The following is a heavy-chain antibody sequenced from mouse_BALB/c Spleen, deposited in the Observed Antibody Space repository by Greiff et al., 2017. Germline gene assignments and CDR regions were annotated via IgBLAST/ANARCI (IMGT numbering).Heavy chain of an antibody. Sequence: VQLQESGAELAKPGASVKMSCKASGYTFTSYWMHWVKQRPGQGLEWIGYINPSTGYTEYNQKFKDKATLTADKSSSTAYMQLSSLTSEDSAVYYCARRYRYDGYFDYWGQGTTLTVSS. CDR2: INPSTGYT. J-gene: IGHJ2*01. CDR1: GYTFTSYW. CDR3: ARRYRYDGYFDY. V-gene: IGHV1-7*01. D-gene: IGHD2-14*01.